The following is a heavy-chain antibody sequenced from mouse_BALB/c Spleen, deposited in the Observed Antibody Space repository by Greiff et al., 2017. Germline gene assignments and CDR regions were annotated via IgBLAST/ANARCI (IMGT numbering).Heavy chain of an antibody. J-gene: IGHJ1*01. CDR2: IYPGDGDT. D-gene: IGHD1-1*01. Sequence: VQLKESGAELVRPGSSVKISCKASGYAFSSYWMNWVKQRPGQGLEWIGQIYPGDGDTNYNGKFKGKATLTADKSSSTAYMQLSSLTSEDSAVYFCARGYGSSYWYFDVWGAGTTVTVSS. V-gene: IGHV1-80*01. CDR3: ARGYGSSYWYFDV. CDR1: GYAFSSYW.